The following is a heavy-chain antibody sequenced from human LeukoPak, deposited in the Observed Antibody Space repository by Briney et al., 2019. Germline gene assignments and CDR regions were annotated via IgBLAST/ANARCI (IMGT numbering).Heavy chain of an antibody. CDR1: GGSFSGYY. CDR3: ARKRGYSYGRHTWSDP. V-gene: IGHV4-34*01. Sequence: SETLSLTCAVYGGSFSGYYWSWIRQPPGKGLEWIGEINHSGSTNYNPSLKSRVTISVDTSKNQFSLKLSSVTAADTAVYYCARKRGYSYGRHTWSDPWGQGTLVTVSS. CDR2: INHSGST. D-gene: IGHD5-18*01. J-gene: IGHJ5*02.